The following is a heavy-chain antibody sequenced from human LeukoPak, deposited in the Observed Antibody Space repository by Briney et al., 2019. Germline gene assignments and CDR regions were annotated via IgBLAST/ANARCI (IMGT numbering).Heavy chain of an antibody. J-gene: IGHJ4*02. CDR3: ARGYYDILTGYYRYYFDY. V-gene: IGHV4-61*05. CDR1: GGSISRTNYY. Sequence: SETLSLTCTVSGGSISRTNYYWGWIRQPPGKGLEWIGYIYYSGSTNYNPSLKSRVTISVDTSKNQFSLKLSSVTAADTAVYYCARGYYDILTGYYRYYFDYWGQGTLVTVSS. D-gene: IGHD3-9*01. CDR2: IYYSGST.